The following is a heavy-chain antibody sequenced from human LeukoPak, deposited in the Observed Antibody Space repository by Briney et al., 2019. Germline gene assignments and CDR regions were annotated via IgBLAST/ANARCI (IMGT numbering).Heavy chain of an antibody. D-gene: IGHD6-13*01. CDR1: GFTFSDYS. Sequence: GGSLRLSCAASGFTFSDYSMNWVRQAPGKGLEWISWIGISSGNTKYADSVKGRFTISGDNAKNSLYLQMNSLRAEDTALYYCAKDRYYRSWYGSIWFDPWGQGTLVTVSS. V-gene: IGHV3-48*04. J-gene: IGHJ5*02. CDR3: AKDRYYRSWYGSIWFDP. CDR2: IGISSGNT.